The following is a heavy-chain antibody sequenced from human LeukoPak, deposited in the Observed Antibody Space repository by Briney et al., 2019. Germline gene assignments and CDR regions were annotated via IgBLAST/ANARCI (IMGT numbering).Heavy chain of an antibody. CDR2: INPTTGST. CDR3: ARDLNPQSIGMRAFDI. Sequence: ASVKVSCKASGFTFTNFYLHWVRQAPGQGLEWMGIINPTTGSTTYAQKFQGRVTMTRDMSTSTVYMELSSLRSEDTAVYFCARDLNPQSIGMRAFDIWGQGTMVTASS. V-gene: IGHV1-46*01. D-gene: IGHD1-14*01. J-gene: IGHJ3*02. CDR1: GFTFTNFY.